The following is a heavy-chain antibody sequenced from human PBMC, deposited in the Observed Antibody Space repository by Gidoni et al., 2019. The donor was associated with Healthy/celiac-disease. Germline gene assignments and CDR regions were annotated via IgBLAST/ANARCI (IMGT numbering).Heavy chain of an antibody. CDR2: IYYSGST. D-gene: IGHD6-13*01. V-gene: IGHV4-39*01. CDR3: ARQGPYSSSWSVRWFDP. Sequence: QLQLQESGPGLVKPSETLSLTCTVSGGSISSSSYYWGWLRQPPGKGLEWIGSIYYSGSTYYNPSLKSRVTISVDTSKNQFSLKLSSVTAADTAVYYCARQGPYSSSWSVRWFDPWGQGTLVTVSS. CDR1: GGSISSSSYY. J-gene: IGHJ5*02.